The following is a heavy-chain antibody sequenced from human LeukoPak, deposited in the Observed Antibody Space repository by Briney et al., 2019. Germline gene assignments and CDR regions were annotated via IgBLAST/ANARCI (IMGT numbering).Heavy chain of an antibody. V-gene: IGHV1-2*02. Sequence: GSVKVSCKASGYTFSDYYMHWVRQAPGQGLEWMGWINGNSGDTNYAQKFQGRVTMTRDTSINTAYMELSSLRSDDTAVYYCARGSAMVTTYRGGNWFDPWGQGTLVTVSS. CDR1: GYTFSDYY. CDR3: ARGSAMVTTYRGGNWFDP. J-gene: IGHJ5*02. D-gene: IGHD5-18*01. CDR2: INGNSGDT.